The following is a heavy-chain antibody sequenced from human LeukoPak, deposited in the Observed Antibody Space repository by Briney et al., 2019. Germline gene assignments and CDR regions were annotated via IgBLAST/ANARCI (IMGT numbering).Heavy chain of an antibody. J-gene: IGHJ4*02. V-gene: IGHV3-30*18. D-gene: IGHD3-22*01. CDR1: GFTFSSYG. Sequence: PGRSLRLSCAASGFTFSSYGMHWVRQAPGKGLEWVAVISYDGSNKYYADSVKGRFTISRDNSKNTLYLQMNSLRAEDTAVYYCAKGGPYDMIVVVITTSIDYWGQGTLVTVSS. CDR3: AKGGPYDMIVVVITTSIDY. CDR2: ISYDGSNK.